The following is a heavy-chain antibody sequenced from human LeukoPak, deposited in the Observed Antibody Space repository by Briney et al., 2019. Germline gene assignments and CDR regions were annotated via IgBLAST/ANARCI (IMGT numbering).Heavy chain of an antibody. V-gene: IGHV4-31*03. Sequence: PSETLSLTCTVSGGSISSGGYYWSWIRQHPGKGLEWIGYIYYSGSTYYNPSLKSRVTISVDTPKNQFSLKLSSVTAADTAVYYCAGGPGGDYFDYWGQGTLVTVSS. J-gene: IGHJ4*02. CDR3: AGGPGGDYFDY. D-gene: IGHD2-21*01. CDR2: IYYSGST. CDR1: GGSISSGGYY.